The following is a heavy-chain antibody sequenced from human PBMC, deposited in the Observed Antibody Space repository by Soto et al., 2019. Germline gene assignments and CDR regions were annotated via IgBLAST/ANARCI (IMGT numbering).Heavy chain of an antibody. J-gene: IGHJ3*02. CDR1: GFTFSSYG. D-gene: IGHD1-26*01. CDR3: AKEPLVGAKAFDI. CDR2: ISYDGSNK. V-gene: IGHV3-30*18. Sequence: QVQLVESGGGVVQPGRSLRLSCAASGFTFSSYGMHWVRQAPGKGLEWVAVISYDGSNKYYADSVKGRFTISRDNSKNTLYLQMNSLRAEDTAVYYCAKEPLVGAKAFDIWGQGTMVTVSS.